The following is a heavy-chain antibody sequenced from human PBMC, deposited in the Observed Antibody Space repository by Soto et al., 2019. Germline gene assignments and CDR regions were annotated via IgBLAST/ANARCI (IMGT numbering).Heavy chain of an antibody. CDR3: ARLYGGNSGMDV. V-gene: IGHV5-51*01. D-gene: IGHD4-17*01. J-gene: IGHJ6*02. CDR2: IYPGDSDI. Sequence: PGESLKISCKTSGYKFPNYWIGWVRQMPGKGLEWMGIIYPGDSDIRYGPSFQGQVTISADKSISTAYLQWSSLKASDTAIYYCARLYGGNSGMDVWGQGTTVTSP. CDR1: GYKFPNYW.